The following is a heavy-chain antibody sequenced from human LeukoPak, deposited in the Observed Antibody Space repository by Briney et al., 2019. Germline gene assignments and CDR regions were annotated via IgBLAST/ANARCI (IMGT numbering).Heavy chain of an antibody. CDR2: INPSGGST. J-gene: IGHJ5*02. D-gene: IGHD6-19*01. CDR3: ARVPSGIAVAGTVDWFDP. V-gene: IGHV1-46*01. CDR1: GYTFTSYY. Sequence: GASVKVSCKASGYTFTSYYMHWVRQAPGQGLEWMGIINPSGGSTSYAQKFQGRVTMTRDTSTSTVYMELSSLRSEDTAVYYCARVPSGIAVAGTVDWFDPWGQGTLVTVSS.